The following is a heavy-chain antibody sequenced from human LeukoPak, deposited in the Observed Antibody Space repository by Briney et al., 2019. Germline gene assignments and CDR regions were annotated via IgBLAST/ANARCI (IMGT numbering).Heavy chain of an antibody. V-gene: IGHV3-74*01. CDR2: INGDGSST. J-gene: IGHJ4*02. Sequence: GGSLRLSCVASGFTFSDYWMHWVRQAPGKGLVWVSRINGDGSSTIYADSVKGRFTISRDNAKNTVYLQMNSLRAEDTAVYYCAREIAAAGTALDYWGQGTLVTVSS. CDR3: AREIAAAGTALDY. CDR1: GFTFSDYW. D-gene: IGHD6-13*01.